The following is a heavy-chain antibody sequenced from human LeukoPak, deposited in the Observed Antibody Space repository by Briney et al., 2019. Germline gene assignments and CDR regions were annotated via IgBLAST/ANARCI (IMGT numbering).Heavy chain of an antibody. CDR3: ARDLGMTDGDYVSYFDY. J-gene: IGHJ4*02. CDR1: RFTFSSYS. CDR2: ISSSSSYI. V-gene: IGHV3-21*01. D-gene: IGHD4-17*01. Sequence: GGSLRLSCAASRFTFSSYSMNWVRQAPGKGLEWVSSISSSSSYIYYADSVKGRFTISRDNAKNSLYLQMNSLRAEDTAVYYCARDLGMTDGDYVSYFDYWGQGTLVTVSS.